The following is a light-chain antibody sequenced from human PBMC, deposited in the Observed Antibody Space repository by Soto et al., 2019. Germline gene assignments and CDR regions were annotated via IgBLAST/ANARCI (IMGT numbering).Light chain of an antibody. J-gene: IGKJ1*01. CDR1: QSISSW. CDR3: QQFNSYSPGA. CDR2: DAS. Sequence: MTQSPATLSVSPGERATLSCRASQSISSWLAWYQQKPGKAPKLLIYDASSLESGVPSRFSGSGSGTEFTLTISSLQPDDFATYYCQQFNSYSPGAFGQGTKVEIK. V-gene: IGKV1-5*01.